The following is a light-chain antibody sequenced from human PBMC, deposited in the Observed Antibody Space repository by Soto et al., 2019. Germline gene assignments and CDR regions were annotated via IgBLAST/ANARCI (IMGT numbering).Light chain of an antibody. CDR3: QQYGSSPLT. CDR1: QSVSSSY. CDR2: GAS. J-gene: IGKJ4*01. Sequence: EIVLTQSPGTLSLSPGERATLSCRASQSVSSSYLDWYQQKPGQAPSLLIDGASSRATGIPARFSGGGSGTDFTLTISRLEPEVFAVYYCQQYGSSPLTFGGGTKVEIK. V-gene: IGKV3-20*01.